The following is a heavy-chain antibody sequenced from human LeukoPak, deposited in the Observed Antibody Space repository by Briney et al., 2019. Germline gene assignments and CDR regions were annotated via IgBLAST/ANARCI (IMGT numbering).Heavy chain of an antibody. CDR3: ARWLATVPKMFDP. J-gene: IGHJ5*02. Sequence: SETLSLTCTVSGGSISSGGYYWSWIRQHPGKGLEWIGYIYYSGSTYYNSSLKSRVTISVDTSKNQFSLKLTSVTAADTAVYYCARWLATVPKMFDPWGQGTLVTVSS. CDR1: GGSISSGGYY. V-gene: IGHV4-31*03. D-gene: IGHD6-13*01. CDR2: IYYSGST.